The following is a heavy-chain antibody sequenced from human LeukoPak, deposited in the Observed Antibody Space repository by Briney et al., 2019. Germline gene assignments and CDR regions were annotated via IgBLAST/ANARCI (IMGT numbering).Heavy chain of an antibody. CDR1: GFTFSNAW. J-gene: IGHJ5*02. V-gene: IGHV3-15*01. CDR3: TTATGSGGSPDP. CDR2: IKSKTDGGTT. D-gene: IGHD6-19*01. Sequence: GGSLRLSCAASGFTFSNAWMSWVRQAPGKGLEWVGRIKSKTDGGTTDYAAPVKGRFTISRDDSKNTLYLQMNSLKTEDTAVYYCTTATGSGGSPDPWGQGTLVTVSS.